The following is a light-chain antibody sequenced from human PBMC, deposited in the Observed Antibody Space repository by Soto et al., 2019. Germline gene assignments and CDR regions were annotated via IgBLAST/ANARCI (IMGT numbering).Light chain of an antibody. V-gene: IGKV3-15*01. CDR3: QQYIRWPLT. CDR1: QSVSSN. J-gene: IGKJ4*01. CDR2: GAS. Sequence: EIVLTQSPGTLSLSPGERATLSCRASQSVSSNLAWYQQKPGQAPSLLIYGASTRATGTPARSSGSGSGTEFTLTISSLQSEDFAVYYCQQYIRWPLTFGGGTKVDIK.